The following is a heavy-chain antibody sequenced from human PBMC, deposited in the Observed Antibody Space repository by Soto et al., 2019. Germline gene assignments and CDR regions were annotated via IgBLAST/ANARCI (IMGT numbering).Heavy chain of an antibody. J-gene: IGHJ6*02. V-gene: IGHV4-59*08. CDR3: ASRYSSSWFYYYYGMDV. D-gene: IGHD6-13*01. Sequence: PSETLSLTCTVSGGSISSYYWSWIRQPPGKGLEWIGYIYYSGSTYYNPSLKSRVTISVDTSKNQFSLKLSSVTAADTAVYYCASRYSSSWFYYYYGMDVWGQGTTVTVSS. CDR2: IYYSGST. CDR1: GGSISSYY.